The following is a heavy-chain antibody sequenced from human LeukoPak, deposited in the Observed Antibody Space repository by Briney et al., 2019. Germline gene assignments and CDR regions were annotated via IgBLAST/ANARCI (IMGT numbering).Heavy chain of an antibody. CDR3: AREEAPFDY. V-gene: IGHV4-39*07. J-gene: IGHJ4*02. CDR2: IYYSGST. Sequence: SETLSFTCTVSGSSVSSSSYYWGWIRQPPGKGLEWIGSIYYSGSTYYNPSLKSRVTISVDTSKNQFSLKLSSVTAADTAVYYCAREEAPFDYWGQGTLVTVSS. CDR1: GSSVSSSSYY.